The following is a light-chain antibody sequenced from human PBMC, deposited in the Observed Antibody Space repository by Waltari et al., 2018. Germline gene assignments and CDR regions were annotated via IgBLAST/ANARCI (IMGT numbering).Light chain of an antibody. CDR1: SSDVGGYNL. V-gene: IGLV2-23*02. CDR3: CSFAGSISVFTV. Sequence: QSALTQFASVSGSPGQSITISCTGTSSDVGGYNLVSWSQQHPGRAPKLIIYDVTKRPSVVSNRFSGSKSGNPASLTISGLQAEDEADYYCCSFAGSISVFTVFGTGTTVTVL. J-gene: IGLJ1*01. CDR2: DVT.